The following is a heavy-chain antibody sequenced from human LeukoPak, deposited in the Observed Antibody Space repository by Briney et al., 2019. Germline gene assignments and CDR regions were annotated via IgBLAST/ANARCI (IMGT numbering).Heavy chain of an antibody. Sequence: ASVKVSCKASGYTFTSYGISWVRQAPGQGLEWKGWINPNSGRTNYAQKFQGRVTMTRDTSISTAYMELSGLRSDDTAVYYCARGPPVLLWFGELLLDYWGQGTLVTVSS. J-gene: IGHJ4*02. CDR1: GYTFTSYG. CDR2: INPNSGRT. V-gene: IGHV1-2*02. D-gene: IGHD3-10*01. CDR3: ARGPPVLLWFGELLLDY.